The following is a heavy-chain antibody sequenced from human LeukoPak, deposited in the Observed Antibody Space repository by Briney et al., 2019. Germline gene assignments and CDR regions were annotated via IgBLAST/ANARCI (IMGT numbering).Heavy chain of an antibody. CDR2: ISGSGGST. J-gene: IGHJ4*02. Sequence: GGSLRLSCAASGFTFSVYAMTWVRQAPGKGLEWVSAISGSGGSTYYADSVKGRFTISRDNAKNTLYLQMNSLRAEDTAVYYCARGASSGWYRTFSYWGQGTLVTVPS. V-gene: IGHV3-23*01. D-gene: IGHD6-19*01. CDR3: ARGASSGWYRTFSY. CDR1: GFTFSVYA.